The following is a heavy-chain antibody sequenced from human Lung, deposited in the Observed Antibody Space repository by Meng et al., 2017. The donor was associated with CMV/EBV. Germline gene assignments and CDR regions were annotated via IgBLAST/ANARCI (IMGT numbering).Heavy chain of an antibody. Sequence: VELQEWGRGLGRPSGTLSVSCAGSGGSMSSTNWWSWVRQPPGKGLEWIGEIYHSGSTNYNPSLKSRVSISVDKSKNLFSLKLSSVTAADTAVYYCARADKVRFDYWGQGTLVTVSS. V-gene: IGHV4-4*02. CDR2: IYHSGST. CDR3: ARADKVRFDY. J-gene: IGHJ4*02. CDR1: GGSMSSTNW.